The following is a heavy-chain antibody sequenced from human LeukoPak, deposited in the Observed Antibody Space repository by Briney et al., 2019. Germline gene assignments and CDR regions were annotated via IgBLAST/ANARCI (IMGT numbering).Heavy chain of an antibody. CDR2: IIPIFGTA. V-gene: IGHV1-69*05. D-gene: IGHD2-8*01. J-gene: IGHJ6*03. CDR1: GGTFSSYA. CDR3: ARGRDQAGYCTNGVCYTGDYYYMDV. Sequence: SVKVSCKASGGTFSSYAISWVRQAPGQGLEWMGGIIPIFGTANYAQKFQGRVTITTDESTSTAYMELSSLRSEDTAVYYCARGRDQAGYCTNGVCYTGDYYYMDVWGKGTTVTVSS.